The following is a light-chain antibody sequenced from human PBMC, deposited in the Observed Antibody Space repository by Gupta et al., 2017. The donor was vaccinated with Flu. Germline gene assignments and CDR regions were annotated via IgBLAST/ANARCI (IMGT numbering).Light chain of an antibody. CDR2: DAT. CDR3: KQEQQNPNT. J-gene: IGKJ1*01. Sequence: PSSLAAALGARSTSNCRRNQDINNDLAWYQQIPGKAPKSLIYDATKLQSGVSARFSGRGSGTDFTLKISRVEAEDVGVYYCKQEQQNPNTFGQGTKMEIK. CDR1: QDINND. V-gene: IGKV1-16*01.